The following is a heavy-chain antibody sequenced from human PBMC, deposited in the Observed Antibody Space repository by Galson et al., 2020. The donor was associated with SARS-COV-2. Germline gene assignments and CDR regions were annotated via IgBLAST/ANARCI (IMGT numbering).Heavy chain of an antibody. J-gene: IGHJ5*02. CDR3: AKISSAYFRMFDR. CDR1: GGSISSYY. D-gene: IGHD6-25*01. CDR2: INYSGNI. Sequence: SETLSLTCTVSGGSISSYYWSWIRQPPGKGLEWIAYINYSGNINYNPSLQSRVSTSVDTSKNEFSLTLSSVTAADTAIYYCAKISSAYFRMFDRWGQGTLVTVSS. V-gene: IGHV4-59*01.